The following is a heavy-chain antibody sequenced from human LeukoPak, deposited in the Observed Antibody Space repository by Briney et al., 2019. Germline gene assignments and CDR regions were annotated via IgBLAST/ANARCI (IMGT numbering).Heavy chain of an antibody. J-gene: IGHJ4*02. V-gene: IGHV4-30-2*01. Sequence: SQTLSLTCAVSGGSISSGGYSWSWIRQPPGKGLEWIGYIYDSGSTYYNPSLKSRVTISLDRSKNQFSLKLSSVTAADTAVYYCARYGGSGTYFFDYWGRGTLVTVSS. D-gene: IGHD3-10*01. CDR2: IYDSGST. CDR3: ARYGGSGTYFFDY. CDR1: GGSISSGGYS.